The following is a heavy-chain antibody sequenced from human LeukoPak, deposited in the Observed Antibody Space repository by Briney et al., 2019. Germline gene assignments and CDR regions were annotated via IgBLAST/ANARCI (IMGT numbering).Heavy chain of an antibody. J-gene: IGHJ3*02. D-gene: IGHD6-6*01. Sequence: GGSLRLSCAASGFTFSNYNMNWVRQAPGKGLEWVSHITTSRSIIYYADSVKGRFTISRDNAKNSLYLQMNSLRVEDTAVYYCAREGQLTQDALDIWGQGTKVTVSS. V-gene: IGHV3-48*01. CDR3: AREGQLTQDALDI. CDR1: GFTFSNYN. CDR2: ITTSRSII.